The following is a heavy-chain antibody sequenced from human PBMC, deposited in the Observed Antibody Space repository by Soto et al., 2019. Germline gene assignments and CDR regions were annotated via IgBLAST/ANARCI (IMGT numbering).Heavy chain of an antibody. J-gene: IGHJ4*02. CDR3: AKVMYYYDSSGYPHLDY. V-gene: IGHV3-30*18. CDR1: GFTFSSYG. CDR2: ISYDGSNK. Sequence: QVQLVESGGGVVQPGRSLRLSCAASGFTFSSYGMHWVRQAPGKGLEWVAVISYDGSNKYYADSVKGRFTISRDNSKNTLYLQMNSLRAEDTAVYYCAKVMYYYDSSGYPHLDYWGQGTLVTVSS. D-gene: IGHD3-22*01.